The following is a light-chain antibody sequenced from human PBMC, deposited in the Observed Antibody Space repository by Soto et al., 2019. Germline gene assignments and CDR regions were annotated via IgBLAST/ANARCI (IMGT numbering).Light chain of an antibody. J-gene: IGLJ2*01. V-gene: IGLV2-14*03. CDR3: SSYTSSSTYVV. Sequence: SVLTQPASVSGPPGQSITISCTGTSGDVGGYNYVSWYQQHPGKAPKLMIYDVINRPSGVSNRFSGSKSGNSASLTISGLQAEDEADYYCSSYTSSSTYVVFGGGTKVTVL. CDR1: SGDVGGYNY. CDR2: DVI.